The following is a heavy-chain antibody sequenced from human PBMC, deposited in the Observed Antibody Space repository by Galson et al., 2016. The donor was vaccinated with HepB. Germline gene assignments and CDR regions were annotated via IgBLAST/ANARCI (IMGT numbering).Heavy chain of an antibody. Sequence: SVKVSCKASGYSFSNYYIYWVRQDPGQGLEWMGIINSSGGTPSYAPKFQGRVTMTRDTSTGTVYMHLSSLRSEDTAFYYCVRGPCNVATCGFYNWFDPWGQGTLVTVSS. V-gene: IGHV1-46*01. CDR2: INSSGGTP. D-gene: IGHD2-21*01. CDR1: GYSFSNYY. CDR3: VRGPCNVATCGFYNWFDP. J-gene: IGHJ5*02.